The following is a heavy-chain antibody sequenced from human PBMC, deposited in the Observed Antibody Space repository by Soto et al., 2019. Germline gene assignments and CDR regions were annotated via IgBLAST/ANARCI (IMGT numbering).Heavy chain of an antibody. CDR3: AKDYGSSRYFFDY. CDR1: GFTFINYA. CDR2: ISGNGANT. Sequence: GGSLRLSCAASGFTFINYARSWVRQAPGEGLEWVSTISGNGANTHYADSVKGRFSISRDNSKNTLYIQMNSLRAEDTAVYYCAKDYGSSRYFFDYWGQGALVTVCS. V-gene: IGHV3-23*01. J-gene: IGHJ4*02. D-gene: IGHD6-19*01.